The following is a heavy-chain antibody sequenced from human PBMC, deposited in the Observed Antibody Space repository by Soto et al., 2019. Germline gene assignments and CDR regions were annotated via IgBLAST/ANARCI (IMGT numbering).Heavy chain of an antibody. J-gene: IGHJ6*02. CDR2: TYYRSKWYN. CDR3: ASSGSRIFYYYGMDV. V-gene: IGHV6-1*01. D-gene: IGHD3-3*01. Sequence: GLEWLGRTYYRSKWYNDYAVSVKSRITINPDTSKNQFSLQLNSVTPEDTAVYYCASSGSRIFYYYGMDVWGQGTTVTVSS.